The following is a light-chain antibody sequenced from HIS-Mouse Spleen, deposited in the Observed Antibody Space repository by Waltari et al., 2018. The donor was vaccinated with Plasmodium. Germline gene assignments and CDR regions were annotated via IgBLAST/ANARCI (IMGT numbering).Light chain of an antibody. CDR3: QQSYSTPPT. Sequence: DIQMTQSPSSLSASVGDRVTITCRASQRISSYLNWYQQKPGKAPKLLIYAASSLQSGVPSRFSGSGSGTDFTLTISSLQPEDFATYYCQQSYSTPPTFGGGTKV. J-gene: IGKJ4*01. V-gene: IGKV1-39*01. CDR1: QRISSY. CDR2: AAS.